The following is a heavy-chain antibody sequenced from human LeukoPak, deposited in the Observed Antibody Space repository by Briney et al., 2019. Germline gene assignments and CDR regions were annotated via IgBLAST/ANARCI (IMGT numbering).Heavy chain of an antibody. CDR2: IYHSGST. Sequence: SETLSLTCTVSGGSISSGGYYWSWIRQPPGKGLEWIGYIYHSGSTYYNPSLKSRVTISVDTSKNQFSLKLSSVTAADTAVYYCARGRLRFLEWLPYFDYWGQGTLVTVSS. J-gene: IGHJ4*02. CDR3: ARGRLRFLEWLPYFDY. CDR1: GGSISSGGYY. V-gene: IGHV4-30-2*05. D-gene: IGHD3-3*01.